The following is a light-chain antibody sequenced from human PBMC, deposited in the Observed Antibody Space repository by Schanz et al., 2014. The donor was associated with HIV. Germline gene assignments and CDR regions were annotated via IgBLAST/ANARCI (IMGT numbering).Light chain of an antibody. J-gene: IGLJ3*02. Sequence: QLVLTQPPSVSGAPGQRVTISCTGSRSNIGINTVNWYQHLPGTAPKLLIYAGNQRASGVPDRFSGSKSGTSASLAISGLRSEDEADFYCATWDDSLNGWVFGGGTKVTVL. CDR3: ATWDDSLNGWV. CDR1: RSNIGINT. V-gene: IGLV1-44*01. CDR2: AGN.